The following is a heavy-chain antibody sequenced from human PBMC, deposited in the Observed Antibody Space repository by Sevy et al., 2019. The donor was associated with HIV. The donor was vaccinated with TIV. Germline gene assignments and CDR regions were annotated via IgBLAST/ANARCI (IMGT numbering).Heavy chain of an antibody. D-gene: IGHD2-8*01. CDR3: AREGCTKPHDY. CDR2: LSFGCGEI. Sequence: GESLKISCAASGFTFSKYSMSWVRQPPGKGLEWVSTLSFGCGEINYADSVKGWFTISRDNSKSSVYLQMNNLRPEDTAVYYCAREGCTKPHDYWGQGTLVTVSS. CDR1: GFTFSKYS. V-gene: IGHV3-23*01. J-gene: IGHJ4*02.